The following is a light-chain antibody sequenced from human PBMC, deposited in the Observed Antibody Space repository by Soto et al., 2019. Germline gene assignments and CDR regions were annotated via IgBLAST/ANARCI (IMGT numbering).Light chain of an antibody. CDR3: QQYDNLPLS. J-gene: IGKJ3*01. CDR1: QDISNY. CDR2: DAS. Sequence: DIQMPQSPSSLSASVGDRVTITCQASQDISNYLNWYQQKPGKAPTLVISDASNLETGAPSRFSGSGSGTDFTFTISSLQPEDIVTYFCQQYDNLPLSFGPGTTVEI. V-gene: IGKV1-33*01.